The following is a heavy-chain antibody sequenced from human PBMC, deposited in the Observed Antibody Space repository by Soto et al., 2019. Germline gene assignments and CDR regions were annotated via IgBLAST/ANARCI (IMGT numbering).Heavy chain of an antibody. CDR1: GFTFADHP. J-gene: IGHJ4*02. CDR3: ASSYCGGDCHRNFDF. Sequence: GGSLRLSCAASGFTFADHPMNWVRQAPGKGLEWVSTIGGGFDTYYADSVKGRFTISRDISKTTLYLQMSSLTDEDTAVYYCASSYCGGDCHRNFDFWGQGALVTVSS. D-gene: IGHD2-21*02. CDR2: IGGGFDT. V-gene: IGHV3-23*01.